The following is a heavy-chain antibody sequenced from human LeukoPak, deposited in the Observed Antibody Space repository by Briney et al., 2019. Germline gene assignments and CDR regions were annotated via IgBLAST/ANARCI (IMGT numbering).Heavy chain of an antibody. J-gene: IGHJ4*02. CDR3: ARGRGWFGELTLGY. CDR2: INHSGST. V-gene: IGHV4-34*01. CDR1: GGSFSGHY. Sequence: PSQTLSLTCAVYGGSFSGHYWSWIRQPPGKGLEWIGEINHSGSTNYNPSLKSRVTISVDTSKNQFSLKLSSVTAADTAVYYCARGRGWFGELTLGYWGQGTLVTVSS. D-gene: IGHD3-10*01.